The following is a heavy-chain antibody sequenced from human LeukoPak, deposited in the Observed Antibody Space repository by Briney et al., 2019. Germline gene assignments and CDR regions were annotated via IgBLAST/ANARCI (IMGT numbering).Heavy chain of an antibody. CDR2: INHSGST. CDR1: GASFSGYY. Sequence: SETLSLTCAVYGASFSGYYWSWIRQPPGKGLEWIGEINHSGSTNYNPSLKSRVTISVDTSKNQFSLKLSSVTAADTAVYYCARARRGYYDSSGLRVYFDYWGQGTLVTVSS. J-gene: IGHJ4*02. CDR3: ARARRGYYDSSGLRVYFDY. V-gene: IGHV4-34*01. D-gene: IGHD3-22*01.